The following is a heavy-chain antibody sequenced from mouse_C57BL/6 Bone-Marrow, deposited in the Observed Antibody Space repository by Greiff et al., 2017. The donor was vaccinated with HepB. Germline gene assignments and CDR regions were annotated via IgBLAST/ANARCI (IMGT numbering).Heavy chain of an antibody. D-gene: IGHD2-2*01. CDR2: INPNNGGT. Sequence: VQLQQSGPELVKPGASVKISCKASGYTFTDYYMNWVKQSHGKSLEWIGDINPNNGGTSYNQKFKGKATLTVDKSSSTAYMELRSLTSEDSAVYYCARVPYGYDAYWYFDVWGTGTTVTVSS. CDR1: GYTFTDYY. V-gene: IGHV1-26*01. CDR3: ARVPYGYDAYWYFDV. J-gene: IGHJ1*03.